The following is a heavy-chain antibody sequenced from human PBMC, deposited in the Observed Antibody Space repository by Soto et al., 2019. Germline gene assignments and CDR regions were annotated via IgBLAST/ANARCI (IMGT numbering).Heavy chain of an antibody. Sequence: QPPGKGLEWIGYIYYSGSTYYNPSLKSRVTISVDTSKNQFSLKLSSVTAADTAVYYCARSSSSGNFDYWGQGTLVTVSS. D-gene: IGHD6-6*01. CDR2: IYYSGST. V-gene: IGHV4-31*02. CDR3: ARSSSSGNFDY. J-gene: IGHJ4*02.